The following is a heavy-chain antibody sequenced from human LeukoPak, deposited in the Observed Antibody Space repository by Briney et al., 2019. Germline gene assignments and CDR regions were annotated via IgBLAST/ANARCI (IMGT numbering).Heavy chain of an antibody. J-gene: IGHJ4*02. Sequence: ASVKVSCKASGYTFTSYDINWVRQATGQGLEWMGWMNPNSGNTGYAQKFQGRVTMTRNTSISTAYMELSSLRSEDTAVYYCASGVDYYGSGDYDYWGRGTLVTVSS. CDR1: GYTFTSYD. D-gene: IGHD3-10*01. V-gene: IGHV1-8*01. CDR2: MNPNSGNT. CDR3: ASGVDYYGSGDYDY.